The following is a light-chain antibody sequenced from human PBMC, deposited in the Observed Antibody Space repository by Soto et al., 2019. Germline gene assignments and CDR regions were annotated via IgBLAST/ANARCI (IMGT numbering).Light chain of an antibody. J-gene: IGKJ4*01. CDR2: DVS. CDR3: QQYDDWPLT. Sequence: EKVMTQSPATLSVSPGETATLSCRASQSVTNNYLAWYQQKPGLAPRLLIHDVSTRATGIPARFSGSGSGTEFTFTISSLQSEDFAVYYCQQYDDWPLTFGGGTKVEIK. CDR1: QSVTNN. V-gene: IGKV3D-15*01.